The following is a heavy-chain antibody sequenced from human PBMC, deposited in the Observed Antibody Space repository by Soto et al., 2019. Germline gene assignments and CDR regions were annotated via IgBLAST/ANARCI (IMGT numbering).Heavy chain of an antibody. CDR3: ARFVRSCSATTCYTRADA. CDR2: IYSGGST. CDR1: GGFWNIDAHS. J-gene: IGHJ6*02. Sequence: TRSVTSAVAGGFWNIDAHSWIWIKQTPGKRLEWIGFIYSGGSTKNPSLRSRVTMSVDTSKNQFSLKLRSVVVADTAVYHCARFVRSCSATTCYTRADAGGQGITVTVS. D-gene: IGHD2-2*02. V-gene: IGHV4-61*08.